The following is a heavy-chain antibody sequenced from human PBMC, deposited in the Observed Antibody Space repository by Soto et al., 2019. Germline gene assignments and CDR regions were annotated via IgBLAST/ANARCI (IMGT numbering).Heavy chain of an antibody. CDR3: AILIAYSSRYGMDV. D-gene: IGHD5-18*01. Sequence: QEQLVESGGGVVQPGRSLRLSCAASGFTFSDYALHWVRQAPGKGLEWVAVISYDGSNKNYADSVKGRFTISRDNSKNTLYVQMNSLRPEDTAVYYCAILIAYSSRYGMDVWGQGTTVTVSS. CDR1: GFTFSDYA. J-gene: IGHJ6*02. V-gene: IGHV3-30-3*01. CDR2: ISYDGSNK.